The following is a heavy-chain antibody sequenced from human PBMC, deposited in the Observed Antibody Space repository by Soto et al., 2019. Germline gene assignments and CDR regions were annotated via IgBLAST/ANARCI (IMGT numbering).Heavy chain of an antibody. CDR3: ARAMKGGSYRSRGAFDI. Sequence: QSQTLSLTCAISGDSVSSNSAAWNWIRQSPSRGLEWLGRTYYRSKWYNDYAVSVKSRITINPDTSKNQFSLQLNSVTPEDTAVYYCARAMKGGSYRSRGAFDIWGQGTMVTVSS. CDR1: GDSVSSNSAA. J-gene: IGHJ3*02. V-gene: IGHV6-1*01. D-gene: IGHD1-26*01. CDR2: TYYRSKWYN.